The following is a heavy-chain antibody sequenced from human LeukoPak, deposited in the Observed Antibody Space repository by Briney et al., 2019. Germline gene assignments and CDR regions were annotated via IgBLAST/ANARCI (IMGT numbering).Heavy chain of an antibody. J-gene: IGHJ4*02. CDR3: ARKRILPSQYYFDY. Sequence: SETLSLTCAVYGGSFSGYYWSWIRQHPGKGLEWIGYIYYSGSTYYNPSLKSRVTMSVDTSKNQSSLKLTSVTAADTAVYYCARKRILPSQYYFDYWGQGSLVTVSS. CDR2: IYYSGST. CDR1: GGSFSGYY. D-gene: IGHD3-3*01. V-gene: IGHV4-31*11.